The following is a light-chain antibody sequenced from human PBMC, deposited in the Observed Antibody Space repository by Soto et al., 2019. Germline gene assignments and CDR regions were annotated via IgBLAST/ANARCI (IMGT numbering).Light chain of an antibody. CDR1: QAIRND. J-gene: IGKJ3*01. CDR3: QKYNSAPPFT. Sequence: DIQMTQSPSSLSASVGDRVTITCRASQAIRNDLGWFQQKPGKAPKRLIYAASTLQSGVPPRFSGSGSGADFTLTISSLQPEDVATYYCQKYNSAPPFTFGPGTKVDIK. CDR2: AAS. V-gene: IGKV1-27*01.